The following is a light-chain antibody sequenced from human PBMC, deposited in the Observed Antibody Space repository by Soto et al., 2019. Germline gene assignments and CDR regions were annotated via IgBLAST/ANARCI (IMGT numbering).Light chain of an antibody. Sequence: QSVLTQPPSASGTPGQRVTISCSGSSSNIGSNYVYWYQQLPGTAPKLLIYRNNQRPSGVPDRFSGSKSGTSASLAISGLRSEDEADYDCAAWDDSLSGLVCGGGTELTVL. J-gene: IGLJ2*01. CDR2: RNN. CDR3: AAWDDSLSGLV. CDR1: SSNIGSNY. V-gene: IGLV1-47*01.